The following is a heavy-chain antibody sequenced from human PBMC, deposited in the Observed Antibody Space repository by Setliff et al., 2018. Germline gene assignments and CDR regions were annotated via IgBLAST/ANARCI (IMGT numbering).Heavy chain of an antibody. CDR2: IYWNDEK. CDR3: AHIAGGGNSPRHDY. Sequence: SGPTLVNPTQTLTLTCTFSGFSLSTSLVGVGWIRQPPGKALEWLALIYWNDEKRYSQSLKSRLTITKDTSKNQVVLTMTNMDPVDTATYYCAHIAGGGNSPRHDYWGQGTLVTVSS. D-gene: IGHD2-21*01. CDR1: GFSLSTSLVG. J-gene: IGHJ4*02. V-gene: IGHV2-5*01.